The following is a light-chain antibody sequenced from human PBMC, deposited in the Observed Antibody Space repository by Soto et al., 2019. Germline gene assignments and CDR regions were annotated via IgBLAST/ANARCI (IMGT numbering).Light chain of an antibody. J-gene: IGKJ5*01. CDR1: QGISNN. V-gene: IGKV1-27*01. CDR2: AAS. CDR3: QKYNSAPPLT. Sequence: DIQMTQSPSSLSASVGDRVTITCRASQGISNNLAWYQQKPGKVPKLLIYAASTWQSGVPSRFSGSGSGTDFTLTSSSLQPEDVATYYCQKYNSAPPLTSGHGTRLAIK.